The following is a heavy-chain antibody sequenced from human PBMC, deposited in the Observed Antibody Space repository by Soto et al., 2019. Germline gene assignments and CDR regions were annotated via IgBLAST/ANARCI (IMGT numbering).Heavy chain of an antibody. CDR3: VSGYPWVGFDY. J-gene: IGHJ4*02. CDR1: GGSISSHS. CDR2: VYYSGST. Sequence: SETLSLTCTVSGGSISSHSWSWIRQPPGEGLEWIGHVYYSGSTNYNPSLKSRITISVDTFKNQFSLRLTSVTAADTAVYYCVSGYPWVGFDYWGQGTLVTVSS. D-gene: IGHD5-18*01. V-gene: IGHV4-59*08.